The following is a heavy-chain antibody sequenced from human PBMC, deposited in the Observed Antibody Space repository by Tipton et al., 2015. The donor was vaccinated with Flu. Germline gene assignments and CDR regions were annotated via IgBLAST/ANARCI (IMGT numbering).Heavy chain of an antibody. Sequence: SLRLSCAGSGFRFSDYWMSWVRQAPGKGLEWVANINQDGSVRYYVDSVKGRFTISRDNAKHSVYLQMDSLRAEDTALYYCVRAIASAGAYWGQGILVTVS. CDR2: INQDGSVR. CDR3: VRAIASAGAY. V-gene: IGHV3-7*01. J-gene: IGHJ4*02. D-gene: IGHD6-13*01. CDR1: GFRFSDYW.